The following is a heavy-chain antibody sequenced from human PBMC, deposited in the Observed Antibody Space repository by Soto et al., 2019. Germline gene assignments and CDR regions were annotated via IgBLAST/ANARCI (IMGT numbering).Heavy chain of an antibody. CDR2: ISPYTGNT. D-gene: IGHD3-16*01. CDR1: GYIFVNYG. J-gene: IGHJ6*02. Sequence: QVQLVQSGDEVKKPGASVKVSCKASGYIFVNYGIAWVRQAPGQGLEWMGWISPYTGNTHSASKVQGRLTMTTDTXASTAYMDRGSLTSDDTAVYYCGMVDNYVTPTPQDVWGQGTTVTVSS. V-gene: IGHV1-18*01. CDR3: GMVDNYVTPTPQDV.